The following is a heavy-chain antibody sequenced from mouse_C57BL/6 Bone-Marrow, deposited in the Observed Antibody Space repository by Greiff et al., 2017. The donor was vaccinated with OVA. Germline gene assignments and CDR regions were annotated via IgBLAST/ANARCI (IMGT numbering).Heavy chain of an antibody. Sequence: VKLQQPGAELVKPGASVKLSCKASGYTFTSYWMHLVKQRPGQGLEWIGMIHPNSGSTNYNEKFKSKATLTVDKSSSTAYMQLSSLTSEDSAVYYCARLGGYGGFYFDYWGQGTTLTVSS. J-gene: IGHJ2*01. CDR3: ARLGGYGGFYFDY. D-gene: IGHD3-1*01. CDR1: GYTFTSYW. V-gene: IGHV1-64*01. CDR2: IHPNSGST.